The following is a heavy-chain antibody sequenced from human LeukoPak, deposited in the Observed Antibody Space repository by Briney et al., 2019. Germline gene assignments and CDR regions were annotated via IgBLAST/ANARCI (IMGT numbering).Heavy chain of an antibody. Sequence: PGGSLRLSCAASGLTFSGYAMHWVRQAPGKELEYVSAISSNGGSIHYANSVKGRFTISRDNSKNTLYLQMDSLRAEDMAVYYCARDTCGCGSGWHLYWYFDLWGRGTLVTVSS. V-gene: IGHV3-64*01. CDR2: ISSNGGSI. CDR1: GLTFSGYA. J-gene: IGHJ2*01. CDR3: ARDTCGCGSGWHLYWYFDL. D-gene: IGHD6-19*01.